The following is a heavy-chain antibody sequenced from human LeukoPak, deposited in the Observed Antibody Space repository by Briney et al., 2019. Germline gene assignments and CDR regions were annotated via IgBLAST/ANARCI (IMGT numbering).Heavy chain of an antibody. D-gene: IGHD1-7*01. CDR2: INQDGSEK. CDR1: GFTFSNYW. Sequence: GGSLRLSCAASGFTFSNYWMSWVRQAPGKGLEWVANINQDGSEKYYVDSVKGRFTISRDNAKNSLYLQMNSLRAEDTAVYYCARVGNSYYYYYMDVWGKGTTVTVSS. J-gene: IGHJ6*03. CDR3: ARVGNSYYYYYMDV. V-gene: IGHV3-7*01.